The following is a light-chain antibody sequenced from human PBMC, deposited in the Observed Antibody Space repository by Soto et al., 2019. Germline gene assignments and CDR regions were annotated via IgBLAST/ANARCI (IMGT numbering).Light chain of an antibody. J-gene: IGKJ5*01. V-gene: IGKV3-11*01. Sequence: EIVLTPSQDTLSLSPRDRATLYSNASQSIGSYLAGYQQNPGQAPRLLIYDASNRGTGIPARFSGGGSGTDFTLTISSLEPEDFAVYYCLQRSDWPPITFGQGTRLEIK. CDR1: QSIGSY. CDR3: LQRSDWPPIT. CDR2: DAS.